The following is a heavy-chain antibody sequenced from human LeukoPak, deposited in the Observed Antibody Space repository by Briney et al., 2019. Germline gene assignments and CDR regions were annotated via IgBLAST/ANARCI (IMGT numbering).Heavy chain of an antibody. V-gene: IGHV4-59*01. CDR3: ARAGSSGYLIDY. J-gene: IGHJ4*02. CDR2: IYYSGNT. D-gene: IGHD3-22*01. Sequence: SETLSLTCTVSGGSISSYYWSWIRQPPGKGLEWIGYIYYSGNTNYNPSLKSRVTISIDTFKNQFSLKLTSVTAADTAVYYCARAGSSGYLIDYWGQGTLVTVSS. CDR1: GGSISSYY.